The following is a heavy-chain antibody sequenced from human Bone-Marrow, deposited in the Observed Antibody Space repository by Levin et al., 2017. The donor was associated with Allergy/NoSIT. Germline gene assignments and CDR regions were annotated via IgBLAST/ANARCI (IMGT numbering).Heavy chain of an antibody. CDR1: GFTFSSYG. Sequence: GESLKISCAASGFTFSSYGMHWVRQAPGKGLEWVAVISYDGSNKYYADSVKGRFTISRDNSKNTLYLQMNSLRAEDTAVYYCAKGLCGSCPYRWQNDYWGQGTLVTVSS. CDR3: AKGLCGSCPYRWQNDY. V-gene: IGHV3-30*18. D-gene: IGHD2-15*01. J-gene: IGHJ4*02. CDR2: ISYDGSNK.